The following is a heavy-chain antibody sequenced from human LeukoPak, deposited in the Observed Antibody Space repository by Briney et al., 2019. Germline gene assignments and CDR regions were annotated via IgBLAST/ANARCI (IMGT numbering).Heavy chain of an antibody. Sequence: ASVKVSCKASGYTFTSYYMHWVRQAPGQGLEWMGIINPSGGSTSYAQKFQGRVTMTRDTSTSTVYMELSSLRSEDTAVYYCARDVPVCSGGSCTNFDYWGQGTLVTVSS. J-gene: IGHJ4*02. CDR3: ARDVPVCSGGSCTNFDY. V-gene: IGHV1-46*01. CDR1: GYTFTSYY. D-gene: IGHD2-15*01. CDR2: INPSGGST.